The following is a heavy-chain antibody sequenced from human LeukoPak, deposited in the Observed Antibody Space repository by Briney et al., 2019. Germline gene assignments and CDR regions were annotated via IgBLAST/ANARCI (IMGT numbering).Heavy chain of an antibody. V-gene: IGHV3-23*01. CDR2: ISGSGGST. D-gene: IGHD1-1*01. CDR1: GFTFSSYW. CDR3: AKRVATSYYYYGMDV. J-gene: IGHJ6*02. Sequence: GGSLRLSCTASGFTFSSYWMNWVRQAPGKGLEWVSAISGSGGSTYYADSVKGRFTISRDNSKNTLYLQMNSLRAEDTAVYYCAKRVATSYYYYGMDVWGQGTTVTVSS.